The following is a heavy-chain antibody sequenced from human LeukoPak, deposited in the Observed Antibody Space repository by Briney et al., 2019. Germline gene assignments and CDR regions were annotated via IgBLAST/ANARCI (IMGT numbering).Heavy chain of an antibody. Sequence: GASVKVSCKASGYTFTRNGISWVRQAPGQGLEWTGWINGYNGNTKYAQKLQGRVTMTTDTSTTTAYMELRSLRSDDTAVYYCAREGWGTYSSGPYYFDYWGQGTLITVSS. J-gene: IGHJ4*02. CDR2: INGYNGNT. D-gene: IGHD6-19*01. CDR1: GYTFTRNG. CDR3: AREGWGTYSSGPYYFDY. V-gene: IGHV1-18*04.